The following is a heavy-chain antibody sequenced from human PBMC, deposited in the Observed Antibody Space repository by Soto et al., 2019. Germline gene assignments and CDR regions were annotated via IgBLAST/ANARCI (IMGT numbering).Heavy chain of an antibody. J-gene: IGHJ3*02. V-gene: IGHV4-4*02. CDR1: ISSIRSRIW. CDR2: IYHSGSI. Sequence: SATLSLTCTLTISSIRSRIWWTRVRQTPGKGLEWIGEIYHSGSINHNPSLKSRVTMSVDKSKNQFSLKMTSVTAADTGVYYCASKFGELLADAFDIWGQGTVVT. D-gene: IGHD3-10*01. CDR3: ASKFGELLADAFDI.